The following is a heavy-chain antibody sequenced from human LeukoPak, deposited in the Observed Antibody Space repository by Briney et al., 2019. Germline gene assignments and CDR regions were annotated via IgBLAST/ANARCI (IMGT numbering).Heavy chain of an antibody. CDR1: GFTFADYG. J-gene: IGHJ4*02. Sequence: GGSLRLSCAASGFTFADYGMSWVRQAPGKGLEWVSVINWNGGSTGNADSVKGRFTISRDNAKNSLYLQMNSLRAEDTAFYYCARASKFSGNQYYFDYWGQGTLLTVSS. CDR3: ARASKFSGNQYYFDY. CDR2: INWNGGST. D-gene: IGHD4-23*01. V-gene: IGHV3-20*04.